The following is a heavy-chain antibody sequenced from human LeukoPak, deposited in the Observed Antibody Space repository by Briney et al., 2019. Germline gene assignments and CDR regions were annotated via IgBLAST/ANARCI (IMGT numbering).Heavy chain of an antibody. CDR2: IRYDGSNK. CDR1: GFAFSRFG. V-gene: IGHV3-30*02. Sequence: RGCLRLSCAPSGFAFSRFGTHWVSHTPRKGLGRVAFIRYDGSNKYYADSVKGRFTISRDNSKNTLYLQMNSLRAEDTAVYYCAKDLGLQNLFDYWGQGTLVTVSS. J-gene: IGHJ4*02. CDR3: AKDLGLQNLFDY. D-gene: IGHD5-24*01.